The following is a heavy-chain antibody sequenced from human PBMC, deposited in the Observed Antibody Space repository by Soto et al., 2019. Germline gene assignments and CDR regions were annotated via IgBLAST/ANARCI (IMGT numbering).Heavy chain of an antibody. D-gene: IGHD2-8*01. J-gene: IGHJ4*02. CDR1: GGSVTSCRYY. V-gene: IGHV4-61*01. CDR2: IYYSGST. Sequence: SETLSLTCTVSGGSVTSCRYYWSWIRQPPGNGLEWIGYIYYSGSTDYNPSLKSRVTISVDTSRNQFSLTLSSVTAADTAVYYCARVGSGTKRDFDYRGQGTLVTVSS. CDR3: ARVGSGTKRDFDY.